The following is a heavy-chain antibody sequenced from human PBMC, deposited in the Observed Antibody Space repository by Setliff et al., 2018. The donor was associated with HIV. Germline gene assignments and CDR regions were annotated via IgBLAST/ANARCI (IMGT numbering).Heavy chain of an antibody. CDR3: ARDARWLQFPYFDY. Sequence: SETLSLTCTVSGGSITSGNYFWTWIRQPAGKGLEWIGHIYTDGSTNYNPSFRSRVTISVDSSKNQFSLKLSSVTAADTAEYYCARDARWLQFPYFDYWGQGTLVTVS. D-gene: IGHD5-12*01. CDR2: IYTDGST. V-gene: IGHV4-61*09. CDR1: GGSITSGNYF. J-gene: IGHJ4*01.